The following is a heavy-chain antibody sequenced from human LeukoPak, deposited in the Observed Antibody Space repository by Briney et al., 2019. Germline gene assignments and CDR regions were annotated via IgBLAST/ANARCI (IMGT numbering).Heavy chain of an antibody. D-gene: IGHD6-19*01. CDR2: IIPILGIA. V-gene: IGHV1-69*04. Sequence: ASVKVSCKASGGTFSSYAISWVRQAPGQGLEWMGRIIPILGIANYAQKFQGRVTITADKSTSTAYMELSSLRSEDTAVYYCARPTAGTNNWFDPWGQGTLVTVSS. CDR1: GGTFSSYA. CDR3: ARPTAGTNNWFDP. J-gene: IGHJ5*02.